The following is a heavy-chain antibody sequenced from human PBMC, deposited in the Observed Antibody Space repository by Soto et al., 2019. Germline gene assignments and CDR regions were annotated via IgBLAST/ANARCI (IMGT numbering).Heavy chain of an antibody. CDR3: AHRKRTITVATYFDY. D-gene: IGHD1-7*01. CDR1: GFSLGTSGEG. J-gene: IGHJ4*02. V-gene: IGHV2-5*02. CDR2: LYWDGDK. Sequence: QITLRESGPTLVKPTQTLTLTCTFSGFSLGTSGEGVGWIRQPPRKALEWLATLYWDGDKRYSPSLRSRLTISTDTSESQVVLTMTSMDAADTATYFCAHRKRTITVATYFDYWGLGRRVTVSS.